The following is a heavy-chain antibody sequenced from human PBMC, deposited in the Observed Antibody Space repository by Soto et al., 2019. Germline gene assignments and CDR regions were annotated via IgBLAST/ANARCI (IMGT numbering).Heavy chain of an antibody. CDR3: ARSPGGYYID. J-gene: IGHJ3*01. D-gene: IGHD3-9*01. Sequence: EVQLVESGGGLVQPGGSLRLSCAASGFSFGSYGRHWVGQGPGKGLVWVSRINTDGSSTNYADSVKGRFTISRDNAKNTVYLQMNSLRAEDTAVYYCARSPGGYYIDWGQGTMVTVSS. CDR2: INTDGSST. CDR1: GFSFGSYG. V-gene: IGHV3-74*01.